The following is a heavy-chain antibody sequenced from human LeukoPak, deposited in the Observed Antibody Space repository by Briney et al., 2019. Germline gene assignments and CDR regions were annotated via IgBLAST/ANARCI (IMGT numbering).Heavy chain of an antibody. Sequence: PGGSLRLSCAASGFTFSNAWMSWVRQAPGKGLEWVGRIKSKTDGGTTDYAAPVKGRFTISRDDSKNTLYLQMNSLKTEDAAVYYCTTEGYCGGDCYTTDYWGQGTLVTVSS. CDR3: TTEGYCGGDCYTTDY. CDR1: GFTFSNAW. CDR2: IKSKTDGGTT. V-gene: IGHV3-15*01. D-gene: IGHD2-21*02. J-gene: IGHJ4*02.